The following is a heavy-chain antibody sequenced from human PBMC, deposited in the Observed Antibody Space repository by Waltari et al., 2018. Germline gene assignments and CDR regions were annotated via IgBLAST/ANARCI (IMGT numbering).Heavy chain of an antibody. V-gene: IGHV4-4*02. CDR3: ARDRGRGLFLDS. J-gene: IGHJ4*02. Sequence: QVQLQESGPGLVKPSGTLSVTCAVSADSMRPTYWWSWVRQPPGKGLEWIGQIHGSGRSNYNPSLESRVTVSIDTSTNQVSLRVTSATAADTAVYYCARDRGRGLFLDSWGQGTLVTVSP. D-gene: IGHD2-15*01. CDR1: ADSMRPTYW. CDR2: IHGSGRS.